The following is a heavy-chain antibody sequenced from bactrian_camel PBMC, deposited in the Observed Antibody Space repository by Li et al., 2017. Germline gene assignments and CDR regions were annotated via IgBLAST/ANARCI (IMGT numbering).Heavy chain of an antibody. V-gene: IGHV3S1*01. Sequence: HVQLVESGGGSVQAGGSLTLSCTTSGYAFGRHCMGWFRQAPGQAREAVAAIYTHPGGAIWHADSVKGRFTISKDNAKNTLHLQMNSLKPEDTGAYYCAASFSGLRWEQRLDATKYRSWGQGTQVTVS. D-gene: IGHD2*01. CDR1: GYAFGRHC. CDR2: IYTHPGGAI. CDR3: AASFSGLRWEQRLDATKYRS. J-gene: IGHJ6*01.